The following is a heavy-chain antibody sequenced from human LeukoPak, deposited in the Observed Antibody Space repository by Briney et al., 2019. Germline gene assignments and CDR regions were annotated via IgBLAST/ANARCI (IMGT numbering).Heavy chain of an antibody. J-gene: IGHJ4*02. CDR1: GFTFSDYA. Sequence: QAGGSLRLSCAASGFTFSDYAMNWVRQAPVKVPELVSAITWCGRKYYADSVKGRFTISRDSSTTTLYLQMNSLRAEDTAIYYCAKRGYYASGALRAPFEYWGQGTLVTVSS. V-gene: IGHV3-23*01. CDR3: AKRGYYASGALRAPFEY. CDR2: ITWCGRK. D-gene: IGHD3-22*01.